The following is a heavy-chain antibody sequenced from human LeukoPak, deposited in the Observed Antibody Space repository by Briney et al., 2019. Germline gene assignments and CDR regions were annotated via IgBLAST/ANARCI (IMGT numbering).Heavy chain of an antibody. J-gene: IGHJ4*02. CDR1: GGTFSSYA. V-gene: IGHV1-69*01. D-gene: IGHD6-6*01. CDR3: ATRGNRIAARQLVPSRFDY. Sequence: FSVKVSCKASGGTFSSYAISWVRQAPRQGLEWMGGIIPIFGTANDAQKFQGRVTITAYESTSTAYMELSSLRSEGTAVYYCATRGNRIAARQLVPSRFDYWGQGTLVTVSS. CDR2: IIPIFGTA.